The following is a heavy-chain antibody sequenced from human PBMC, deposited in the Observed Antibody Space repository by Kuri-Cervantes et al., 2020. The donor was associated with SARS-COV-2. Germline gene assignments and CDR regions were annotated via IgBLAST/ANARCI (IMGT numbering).Heavy chain of an antibody. Sequence: LRLSCAVSGGSISSGGYSWSWIRQPPGKGLEWIGYIYHSGSTYYNPSLKSRVTISVDRSKNQFSLKLSSVTAADTAVYYCTTEPRPSRPNIVVVIADGLGGYWGQGTLVTVSS. CDR2: IYHSGST. J-gene: IGHJ4*02. D-gene: IGHD2-21*01. V-gene: IGHV4-30-2*01. CDR3: TTEPRPSRPNIVVVIADGLGGY. CDR1: GGSISSGGYS.